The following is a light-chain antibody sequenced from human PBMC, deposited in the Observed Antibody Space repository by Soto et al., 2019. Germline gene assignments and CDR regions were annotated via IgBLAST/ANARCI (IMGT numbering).Light chain of an antibody. CDR2: RTS. J-gene: IGLJ3*02. CDR1: TGAVTSDYY. V-gene: IGLV7-43*01. Sequence: QAVVTQEPSLTVSPGGTVTLNCALTTGAVTSDYYPNWFQRKPGQALRTRIYRTSNKHSWTPARFSGYLLGGKAALTLSGVQPEDEADSYCVLLYGGAWVFGGGTKLTVL. CDR3: VLLYGGAWV.